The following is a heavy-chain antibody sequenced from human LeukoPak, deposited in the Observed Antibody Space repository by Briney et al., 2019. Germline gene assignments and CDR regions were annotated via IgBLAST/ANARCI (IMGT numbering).Heavy chain of an antibody. CDR3: AKPYYYGSRSYMDY. V-gene: IGHV3-30*18. D-gene: IGHD3-10*01. CDR2: ISYDGSNT. CDR1: GFTFSSYG. J-gene: IGHJ4*02. Sequence: GGSLRLSCAASGFTFSSYGMHRVRQAPGKGLEWVAVISYDGSNTYYADSVKGRFTISRDNSKNMLYLQMNSLRAEDTAVYYCAKPYYYGSRSYMDYWGRGTLVTVSS.